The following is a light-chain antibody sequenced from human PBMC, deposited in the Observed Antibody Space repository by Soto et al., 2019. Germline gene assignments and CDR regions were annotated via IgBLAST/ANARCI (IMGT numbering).Light chain of an antibody. J-gene: IGLJ3*02. CDR1: NSNVGSYNL. V-gene: IGLV2-23*02. CDR3: CSYAGSSTYLV. Sequence: QSALTQPASVSGSPGQSVTISCTGTNSNVGSYNLVSWYQQHPGKAPKLILYEVSKRPSGISSRFSGSRSGNTASLTISGLQAEDEADYHCCSYAGSSTYLVFGGGTKVTVL. CDR2: EVS.